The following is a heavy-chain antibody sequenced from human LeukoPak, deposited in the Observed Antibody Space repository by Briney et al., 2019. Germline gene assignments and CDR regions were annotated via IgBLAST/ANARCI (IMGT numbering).Heavy chain of an antibody. J-gene: IGHJ6*03. CDR1: GFTFSSHW. Sequence: GGSLRLSCAASGFTFSSHWMSWVRQAPGKGLEWVANIKQDGSEKYYVDSVKGRFTISRDNAKNSLYLQMNSLRAEDTAVYYCARDSRYYYYYYMDVWGKGTTVTVSS. CDR2: IKQDGSEK. CDR3: ARDSRYYYYYYMDV. D-gene: IGHD2-2*01. V-gene: IGHV3-7*01.